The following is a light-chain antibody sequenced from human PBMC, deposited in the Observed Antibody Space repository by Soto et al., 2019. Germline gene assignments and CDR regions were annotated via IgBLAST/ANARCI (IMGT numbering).Light chain of an antibody. J-gene: IGLJ2*01. Sequence: QSVLTQPPSASGSPGQSVTISCTGTSSDVGAYNYVSWYQQRPGKAPKLMIYEVTKRPSGVPDRFSGSKSGNTASLTVSGLQAEDEADYYCSSYAKTISVVFGGGTEVTVL. CDR1: SSDVGAYNY. CDR3: SSYAKTISVV. CDR2: EVT. V-gene: IGLV2-8*01.